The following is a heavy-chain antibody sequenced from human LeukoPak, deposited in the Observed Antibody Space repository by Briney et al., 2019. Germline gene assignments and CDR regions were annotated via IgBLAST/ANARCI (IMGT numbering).Heavy chain of an antibody. V-gene: IGHV4-39*07. Sequence: TSETLSLTCTVSGGSISSGSYLWGCIRQSPGKGLEWVGSISYSGSTYYNPSLKTRVTVSVDTSKNEFSLKATSVTASDTAVYFCARELSVWGQGTLVTVSS. CDR1: GGSISSGSYL. J-gene: IGHJ4*02. CDR2: ISYSGST. CDR3: ARELSV.